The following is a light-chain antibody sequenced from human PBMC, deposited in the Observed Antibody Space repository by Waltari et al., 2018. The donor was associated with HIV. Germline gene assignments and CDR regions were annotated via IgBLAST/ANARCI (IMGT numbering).Light chain of an antibody. J-gene: IGLJ2*01. V-gene: IGLV1-40*01. CDR3: QSYDSRLSGSRV. Sequence: QSVLTQAPSVSWAPGQRVTISCTGTSSNIGAGFDVHWYQQLPGTAPKLLIYGNNKRPSGVPDRFSGSRSGTSASLAITGLQAEDEADYYCQSYDSRLSGSRVFGGGTKLTVL. CDR2: GNN. CDR1: SSNIGAGFD.